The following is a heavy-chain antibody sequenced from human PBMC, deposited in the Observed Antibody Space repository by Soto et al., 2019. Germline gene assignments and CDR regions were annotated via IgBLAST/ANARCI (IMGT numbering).Heavy chain of an antibody. CDR3: ARDSEMKIMVRGVQYYYYYGMDV. CDR1: GGSVSSGSYY. V-gene: IGHV4-61*01. CDR2: IYYSGST. Sequence: QVQLQESGPGLVKPSETLSLTCTVSGGSVSSGSYYWSWIRQPPGKGLEWIGYIYYSGSTNYNPSLRSRVTISVDTSKNQFSLKLSSVTAADTAVYYCARDSEMKIMVRGVQYYYYYGMDVWGQGTTVTVSS. D-gene: IGHD3-10*01. J-gene: IGHJ6*02.